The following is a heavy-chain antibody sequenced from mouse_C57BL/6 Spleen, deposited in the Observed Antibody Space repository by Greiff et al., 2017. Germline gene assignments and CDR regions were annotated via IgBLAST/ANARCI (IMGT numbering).Heavy chain of an antibody. D-gene: IGHD2-3*01. CDR3: ARGLLRLDY. CDR1: GYTFTSYW. CDR2: IYPGSGST. J-gene: IGHJ4*01. V-gene: IGHV1-55*01. Sequence: QVQLQQPGAELVKPGASVKMSCKASGYTFTSYWITWVKQRPGQGLEWIGDIYPGSGSTNYHEKFKSKATLTVDTSSSTAYLQLSSLTSEDSAVYYCARGLLRLDYWGQGTSVTVSS.